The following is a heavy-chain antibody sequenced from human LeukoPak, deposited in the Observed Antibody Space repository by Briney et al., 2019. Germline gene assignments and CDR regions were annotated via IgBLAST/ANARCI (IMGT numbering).Heavy chain of an antibody. CDR1: GGSFSGYY. D-gene: IGHD4-23*01. CDR3: ASLGGYYEAFDI. CDR2: INHSGST. V-gene: IGHV4-34*01. J-gene: IGHJ3*02. Sequence: PSETLSLTCAVYGGSFSGYYWNWIRQPPGKGLEWIGEINHSGSTNYSPSLKSRVTISVDTSKNQFSLKLTSVTAADTAVYYCASLGGYYEAFDIWGQGTMVTVSS.